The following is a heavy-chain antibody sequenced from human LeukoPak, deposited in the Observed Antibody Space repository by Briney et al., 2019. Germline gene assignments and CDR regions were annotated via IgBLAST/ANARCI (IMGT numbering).Heavy chain of an antibody. V-gene: IGHV4-39*01. CDR3: ARGDWGGYYYYMDV. CDR1: GGSISSSSYY. CDR2: IYYSGST. J-gene: IGHJ6*03. D-gene: IGHD7-27*01. Sequence: SETLSLTCTVSGGSISSSSYYWGWIRQSPGKGLEWIGSIYYSGSTYYNPSLKSRVTISVDTSKNQFSLKLSSVTAADTAVYYRARGDWGGYYYYMDVWGKGTTVTVSS.